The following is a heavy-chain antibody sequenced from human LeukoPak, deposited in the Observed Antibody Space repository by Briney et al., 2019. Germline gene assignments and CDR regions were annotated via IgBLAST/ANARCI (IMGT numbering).Heavy chain of an antibody. CDR1: GGSIRSSYYY. Sequence: SETLSLTCTVSGGSIRSSYYYWGWIRQPPGKGLEWIGSIYDSGSTYYNPSLKSRVTISVDRSKNQFSLKLSSVTAADTAVYYCARARGYDSSGYYPYYFDYWGQGTLVTVSS. CDR3: ARARGYDSSGYYPYYFDY. V-gene: IGHV4-39*07. D-gene: IGHD3-22*01. J-gene: IGHJ4*02. CDR2: IYDSGST.